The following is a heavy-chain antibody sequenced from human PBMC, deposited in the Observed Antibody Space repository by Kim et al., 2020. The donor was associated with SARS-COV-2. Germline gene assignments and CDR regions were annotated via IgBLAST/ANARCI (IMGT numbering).Heavy chain of an antibody. Sequence: GESLKISCKGSGYSFSSYWIAWVRQTPGKGLEWMGIIYPGDSDTRYSPSFQGQVTISIVKSISTAYLQWSSLKASDTAMYYCARQIESGLQVRWDYFHYGMDVWGQGTTVTVSS. CDR2: IYPGDSDT. CDR3: ARQIESGLQVRWDYFHYGMDV. J-gene: IGHJ6*02. CDR1: GYSFSSYW. V-gene: IGHV5-51*01. D-gene: IGHD3-10*01.